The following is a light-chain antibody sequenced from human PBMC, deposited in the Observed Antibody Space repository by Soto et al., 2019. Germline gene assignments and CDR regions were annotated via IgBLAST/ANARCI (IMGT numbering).Light chain of an antibody. CDR2: AAS. CDR1: QDINSW. CDR3: QQYNIYPLT. J-gene: IGKJ4*01. Sequence: DVQMTQSPSSLSASVGDRVTITCRASQDINSWLAWYQQKPGNAPKSLIYAASSLQTGVPSRFSGSASGTHSTLTISNLQPEDSANYYCQQYNIYPLTFGGGTKVEIK. V-gene: IGKV1D-16*01.